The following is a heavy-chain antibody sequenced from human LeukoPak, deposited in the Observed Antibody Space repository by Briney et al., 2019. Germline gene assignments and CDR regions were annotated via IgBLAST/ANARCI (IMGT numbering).Heavy chain of an antibody. J-gene: IGHJ4*02. CDR1: GFTFSSYS. V-gene: IGHV3-21*06. D-gene: IGHD3-3*01. CDR3: ARVGGDFWSAYYFDY. Sequence: PGGSLRLSCAASGFTFSSYSMNWVRQAPGKGLEWVSSISSSSSYIYYADSVKGRFIISRDNAKNSLYLQMNSLGAEDTAVYYCARVGGDFWSAYYFDYWGQGTLVTVSS. CDR2: ISSSSSYI.